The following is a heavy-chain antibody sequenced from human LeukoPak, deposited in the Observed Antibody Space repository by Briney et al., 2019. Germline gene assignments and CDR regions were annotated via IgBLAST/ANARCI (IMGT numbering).Heavy chain of an antibody. J-gene: IGHJ6*04. CDR2: IKTKADNYAT. CDR3: SHPAYYYNVDV. CDR1: GLTFSVSA. D-gene: IGHD6-25*01. Sequence: GGSLKLSCSASGLTFSVSAIHWVRQASGKGLEWVGRIKTKADNYATAYAASVKGRFTISRDDSTNTAYLQMNSLKTEDTAVYYCSHPAYYYNVDVWGRGTTVTVSS. V-gene: IGHV3-73*01.